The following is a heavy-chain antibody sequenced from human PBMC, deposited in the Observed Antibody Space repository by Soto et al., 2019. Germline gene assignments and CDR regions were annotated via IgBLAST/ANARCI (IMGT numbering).Heavy chain of an antibody. J-gene: IGHJ4*02. V-gene: IGHV5-10-1*01. CDR2: IDPSDSQT. Sequence: PGESLKISCKGSGYSFAGYWITWVRQKPGKGLEWMGRIDPSDSQTYYSPSFRGHVTISATKSITTVFLQWSSLRASDTAMYYCARQIYDSDNGTNFQYHFDSWGQGTPVTVSS. CDR1: GYSFAGYW. D-gene: IGHD2-8*01. CDR3: ARQIYDSDNGTNFQYHFDS.